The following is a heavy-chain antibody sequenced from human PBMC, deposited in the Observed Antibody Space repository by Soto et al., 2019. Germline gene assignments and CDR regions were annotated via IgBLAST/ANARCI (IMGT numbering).Heavy chain of an antibody. CDR3: ARDRESWDYFDY. CDR2: ISSSGSTI. J-gene: IGHJ4*02. CDR1: GFTFSSYE. D-gene: IGHD1-26*01. Sequence: LRLSCAASGFTFSSYEMNWVRQAPGKGLEWVSYISSSGSTIYYADSVKGRFTISRDNAKNSLYLQMNSLRAEDTAVYYCARDRESWDYFDYWGQGTLVTVSS. V-gene: IGHV3-48*03.